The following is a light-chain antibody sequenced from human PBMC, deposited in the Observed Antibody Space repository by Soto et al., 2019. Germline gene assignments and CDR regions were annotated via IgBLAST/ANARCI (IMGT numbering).Light chain of an antibody. Sequence: EILLTQSPGTLSLSPGERGTLSCRASQSVSNNYLAWFQHKPGQAPRLLIFGASTRATGIPDRFSGSGSGTRFTLTISSLEPEDVAVYYCEQYVSSPPWTFGQGTKVEIK. CDR1: QSVSNNY. J-gene: IGKJ1*01. CDR3: EQYVSSPPWT. V-gene: IGKV3-20*01. CDR2: GAS.